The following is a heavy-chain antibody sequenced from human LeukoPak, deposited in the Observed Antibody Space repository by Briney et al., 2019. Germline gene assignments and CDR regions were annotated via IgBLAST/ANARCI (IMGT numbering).Heavy chain of an antibody. CDR2: ISSSSSYI. V-gene: IGHV3-21*01. CDR1: GFTFSSYS. J-gene: IGHJ4*02. D-gene: IGHD6-19*01. CDR3: ARGDNSGWRNVYYFDY. Sequence: GGSLRLSCAASGFTFSSYSMNWVRQAPGKGLEWVSSISSSSSYIYYADSVKGRFIISRDNAKNSLYLQMNSLRAEDTAVYYCARGDNSGWRNVYYFDYWGQGTLVTVSS.